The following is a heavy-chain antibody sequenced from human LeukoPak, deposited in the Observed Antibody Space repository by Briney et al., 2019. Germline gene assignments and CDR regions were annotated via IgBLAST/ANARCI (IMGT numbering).Heavy chain of an antibody. Sequence: NPGGSLRLSCAASGFTFSTYGMNWVRQAPGKGLEWVSSISSSSSYIYYADSLKGRFTISRDNAKNSLFLQMNSLRAEDTAVYYCARVYTYGSPTSYLDYRGQGTVVTVSS. V-gene: IGHV3-21*01. CDR1: GFTFSTYG. CDR2: ISSSSSYI. J-gene: IGHJ4*02. CDR3: ARVYTYGSPTSYLDY. D-gene: IGHD5-18*01.